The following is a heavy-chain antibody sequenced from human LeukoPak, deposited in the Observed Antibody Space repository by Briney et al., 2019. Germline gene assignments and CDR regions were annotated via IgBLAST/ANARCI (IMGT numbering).Heavy chain of an antibody. Sequence: GESLKISCKHSEYSFPNYCIGWVRQVPGKGLEWMGIIYPDDSDTRYSPSFQGQVTISADRSISTAYLQWSSLKASDTAMYYCAIGRGGQQLGDYWGQGTLVTVSS. CDR3: AIGRGGQQLGDY. CDR2: IYPDDSDT. CDR1: EYSFPNYC. D-gene: IGHD6-13*01. V-gene: IGHV5-51*01. J-gene: IGHJ4*02.